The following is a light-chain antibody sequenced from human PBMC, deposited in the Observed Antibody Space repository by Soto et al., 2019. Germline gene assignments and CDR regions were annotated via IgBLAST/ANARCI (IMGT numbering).Light chain of an antibody. Sequence: QSVLTQPRSVSGSPGQSVAISCTGTSSNVGGYNHVSWYQQHPGKAPKLLIYDVTKRPSGVPDRFSGSKSANTTSLTISGLQAEDEADYYCCSYAGSYTWLFGGGTKLTVL. V-gene: IGLV2-11*01. CDR3: CSYAGSYTWL. CDR2: DVT. J-gene: IGLJ3*02. CDR1: SSNVGGYNH.